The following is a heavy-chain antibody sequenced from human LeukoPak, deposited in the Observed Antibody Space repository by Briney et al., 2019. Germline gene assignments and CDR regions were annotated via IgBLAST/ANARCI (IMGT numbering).Heavy chain of an antibody. CDR3: ARDRTITVAGMGYYYYMDV. V-gene: IGHV3-7*01. CDR1: GFTFSSYW. CDR2: IKQDGSEK. Sequence: GGSLRLSCAASGFTFSSYWMSWVRQAPGKGLEWVANIKQDGSEKYYVDSVKGRFTISRDNAKNSLYLQMYSLRAEDTAVYYCARDRTITVAGMGYYYYMDVWGKGTTVTVSS. D-gene: IGHD6-19*01. J-gene: IGHJ6*03.